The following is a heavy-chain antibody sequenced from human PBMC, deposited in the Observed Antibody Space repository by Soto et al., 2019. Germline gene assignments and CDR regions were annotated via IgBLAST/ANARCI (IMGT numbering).Heavy chain of an antibody. CDR1: GDSVSSNSAA. CDR3: ARGRGDKSGNNWNDVLCLFDP. D-gene: IGHD1-20*01. Sequence: QVQLQQSGPGLVKPSQTLSLTCAISGDSVSSNSAAWNWIRQSPSRGLEWLGRTYYRSKWYNDYAVSVKSRITINPDTSKNQFSLQLNSVTPEDTAVYYCARGRGDKSGNNWNDVLCLFDPWGQGTLVTVSS. J-gene: IGHJ5*02. CDR2: TYYRSKWYN. V-gene: IGHV6-1*01.